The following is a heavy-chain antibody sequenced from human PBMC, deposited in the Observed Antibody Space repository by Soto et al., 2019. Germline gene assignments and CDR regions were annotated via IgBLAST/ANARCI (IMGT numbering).Heavy chain of an antibody. CDR1: GFTLSSYG. CDR3: AREVAVAGVPPGGAFQV. V-gene: IGHV3-33*01. Sequence: QVQLVESGGGVVQPGTSLRLSCAASGFTLSSYGMQWVRQAPGKGLEWVAVLWSDGSTRYYADSVEGRFTISRDISKNTLSLLMNGLRADDTAIYYCAREVAVAGVPPGGAFQVWGQGTMVTVSS. CDR2: LWSDGSTR. D-gene: IGHD6-19*01. J-gene: IGHJ3*01.